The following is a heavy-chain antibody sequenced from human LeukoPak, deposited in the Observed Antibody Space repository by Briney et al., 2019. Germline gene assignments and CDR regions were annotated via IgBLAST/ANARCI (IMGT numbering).Heavy chain of an antibody. J-gene: IGHJ3*02. CDR2: INSVGGTT. Sequence: PGGSLRLSCAASGFTVSSNYMSWVRQAPGKGLEWISYINSVGGTTFYADSVKGRFTITRDNANNTLYLQMNSLRAEDAAIYYCARSHMYGDYGEDIWGHGTVVAVSS. V-gene: IGHV3-11*04. CDR3: ARSHMYGDYGEDI. CDR1: GFTVSSNY. D-gene: IGHD4-17*01.